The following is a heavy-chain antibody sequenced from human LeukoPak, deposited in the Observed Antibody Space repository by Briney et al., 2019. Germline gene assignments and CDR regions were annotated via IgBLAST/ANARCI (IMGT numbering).Heavy chain of an antibody. J-gene: IGHJ4*02. CDR1: GGSISSYY. Sequence: KPSGTLSLTCTVSGGSISSYYWTWIRQPAGKGLEWIGHIYTRGSANYNPSLKSRVTMSVDTSKNQFSLKLSSVTAADTAVYYCARAIEVGAMTPFDYWGQGTLVTVSS. CDR3: ARAIEVGAMTPFDY. V-gene: IGHV4-4*07. CDR2: IYTRGSA. D-gene: IGHD1-26*01.